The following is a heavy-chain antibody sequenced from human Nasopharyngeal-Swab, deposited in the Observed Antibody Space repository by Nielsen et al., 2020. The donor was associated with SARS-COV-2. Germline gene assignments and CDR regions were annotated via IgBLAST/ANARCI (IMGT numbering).Heavy chain of an antibody. Sequence: GGSLRLSCAASGFTFSSYSMNWVRQAPGKGLEWVSSISSSSSYIYYADSVKGRFTISRDNSKNTLYLQMNSLRAEDTAVYYCAGVVVGYQLPNWFDPWGQGTLVTVSS. CDR3: AGVVVGYQLPNWFDP. J-gene: IGHJ5*02. V-gene: IGHV3-21*04. CDR1: GFTFSSYS. CDR2: ISSSSSYI. D-gene: IGHD2-2*01.